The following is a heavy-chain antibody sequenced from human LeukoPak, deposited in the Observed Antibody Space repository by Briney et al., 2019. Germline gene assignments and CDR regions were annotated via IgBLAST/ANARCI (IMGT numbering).Heavy chain of an antibody. J-gene: IGHJ5*01. Sequence: PSETLSLTCTISAASISSSNHHWGWIRQSPGKGLEWIGSIYSGRTFYYNPSLNSRVTISVVTSDQFTLQLNSVTAADTAVYYCVRHDGRGGATMGAFDSWGQGSLVTVFS. V-gene: IGHV4-39*01. CDR3: VRHDGRGGATMGAFDS. CDR1: AASISSSNHH. CDR2: IYSGRTF. D-gene: IGHD5-12*01.